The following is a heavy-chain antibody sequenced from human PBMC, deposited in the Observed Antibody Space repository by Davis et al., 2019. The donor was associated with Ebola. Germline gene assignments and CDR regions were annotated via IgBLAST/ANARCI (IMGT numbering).Heavy chain of an antibody. CDR1: GYTFTNYY. V-gene: IGHV1-46*01. CDR2: INPNDGRT. Sequence: AASVKVSCKASGYTFTNYYMHWVRQAPGQGLEWMGMINPNDGRTIYAQKFQGRVTVTRDTSTTTVYMDLSSLRSDDMAVYFCARTSIVGTTTTASDIWGQGTMVTVSS. J-gene: IGHJ3*02. CDR3: ARTSIVGTTTTASDI. D-gene: IGHD1-26*01.